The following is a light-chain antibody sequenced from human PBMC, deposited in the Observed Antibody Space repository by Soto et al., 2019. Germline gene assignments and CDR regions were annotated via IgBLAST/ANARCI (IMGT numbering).Light chain of an antibody. CDR3: QSYDSSLSGYV. J-gene: IGLJ1*01. CDR2: GNT. Sequence: QSVLTQPPSVSGAPGQRITISCTGSSSNIGAGYPVHWYQQLPGTAPKLLIFGNTIRPSGVPDRFSGSRSGLAITGLQAEDEADYYCQSYDSSLSGYVFGPGTKVTVL. CDR1: SSNIGAGYP. V-gene: IGLV1-40*01.